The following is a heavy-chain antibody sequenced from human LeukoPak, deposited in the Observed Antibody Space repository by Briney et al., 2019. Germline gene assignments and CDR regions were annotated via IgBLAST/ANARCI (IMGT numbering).Heavy chain of an antibody. CDR2: IYHSEST. CDR3: ARHVQRATINY. D-gene: IGHD5-24*01. J-gene: IGHJ4*02. Sequence: PSETLSLTCAVSGYSISSGYYWGWIRQPPGKGLEWIGSIYHSESTYYNPSLKSRVTITVDTSKNQFSLKLSSVTAAVTAVDYCARHVQRATINYWGQGTLVTVSS. V-gene: IGHV4-38-2*01. CDR1: GYSISSGYY.